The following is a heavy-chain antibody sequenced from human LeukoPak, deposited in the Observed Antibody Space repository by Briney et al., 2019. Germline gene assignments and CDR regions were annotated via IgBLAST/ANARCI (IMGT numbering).Heavy chain of an antibody. CDR2: ISYDGTRQ. CDR3: VREKSLRLAY. V-gene: IGHV3-30-3*01. Sequence: QTGGSLRLSCAAFGFTFRHYPMHWVRQAPGKGLEWLAAISYDGTRQFYADSVKGRFNISRDNSENTLFLQLSSVKTEDTALYFCVREKSLRLAYWGQGHLVTVSS. D-gene: IGHD3-10*01. CDR1: GFTFRHYP. J-gene: IGHJ4*02.